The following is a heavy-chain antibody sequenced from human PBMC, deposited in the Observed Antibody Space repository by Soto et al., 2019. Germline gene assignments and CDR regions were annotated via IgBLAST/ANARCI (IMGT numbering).Heavy chain of an antibody. CDR2: IYWDNDK. CDR3: AHRQGGYDWNDGDFDY. CDR1: GFSLTTTGVC. Sequence: QITLMESGPTLVKPTQTLTLTCTFSGFSLTTTGVCVGWIRQPPGEALEYLALIYWDNDKRYSPSLKSRVTITKDTSKTQVVLTMTNLDPVDTATYYCAHRQGGYDWNDGDFDYWGQGTLVTVSS. J-gene: IGHJ4*02. D-gene: IGHD1-1*01. V-gene: IGHV2-5*02.